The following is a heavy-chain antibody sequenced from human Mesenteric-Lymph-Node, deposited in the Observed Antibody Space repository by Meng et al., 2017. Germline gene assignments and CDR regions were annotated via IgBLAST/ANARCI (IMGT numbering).Heavy chain of an antibody. Sequence: ASVKVSCKASGYTFTSYGISWVRQAPGQGLEWMGWISAYNGNTNYAQKLQGRVTMTTDTSTSTAYMELSSLRSEDTAVYYCARGTGYCGGDCYPAFDYGGQGTLVTVSS. D-gene: IGHD2-21*02. CDR1: GYTFTSYG. J-gene: IGHJ4*02. CDR3: ARGTGYCGGDCYPAFDY. V-gene: IGHV1-18*01. CDR2: ISAYNGNT.